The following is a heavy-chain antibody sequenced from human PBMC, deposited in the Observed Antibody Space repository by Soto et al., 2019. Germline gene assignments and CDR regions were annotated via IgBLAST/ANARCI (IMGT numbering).Heavy chain of an antibody. CDR3: AKAGDGDHGGYYYYYMDV. J-gene: IGHJ6*03. Sequence: GGSLRLSCAASGFTFSSYAMSWVRQAPGKGLEWVSAISGSGGSTYYADSVKGRFTISRDNSKNTLYLQMNSLRAEDTAVYYCAKAGDGDHGGYYYYYMDVWGKGTTVTVSS. V-gene: IGHV3-23*01. CDR1: GFTFSSYA. CDR2: ISGSGGST. D-gene: IGHD4-17*01.